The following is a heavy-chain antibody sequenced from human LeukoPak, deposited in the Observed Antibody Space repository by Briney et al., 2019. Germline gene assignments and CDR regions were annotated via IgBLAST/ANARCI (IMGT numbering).Heavy chain of an antibody. CDR2: MNPNSGNT. CDR1: GYTFTSYD. CDR3: ARDTASRYYDSSGFAPYYYYMDV. V-gene: IGHV1-8*03. D-gene: IGHD3-22*01. J-gene: IGHJ6*03. Sequence: ASVKVSCKASGYTFTSYDINWVRQATGQGLEWMGWMNPNSGNTGYAQKFQGRVTITRNTSISTAYMELSRLRSDDTAVYYCARDTASRYYDSSGFAPYYYYMDVWGKGTTVTISS.